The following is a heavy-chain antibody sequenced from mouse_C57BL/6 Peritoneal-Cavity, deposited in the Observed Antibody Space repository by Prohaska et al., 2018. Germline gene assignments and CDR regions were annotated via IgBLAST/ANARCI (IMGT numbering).Heavy chain of an antibody. V-gene: IGHV5-16*01. CDR1: SDYY. J-gene: IGHJ1*03. Sequence: SDYYMAWVRQVPEKGLEWVANINYDGSSTYYLDSLKSRFIISRDNAKNILYLQMSSLKSEDTATYYCARSYYGQGYFDVWGTGTTVTVSS. D-gene: IGHD1-2*01. CDR2: INYDGSST. CDR3: ARSYYGQGYFDV.